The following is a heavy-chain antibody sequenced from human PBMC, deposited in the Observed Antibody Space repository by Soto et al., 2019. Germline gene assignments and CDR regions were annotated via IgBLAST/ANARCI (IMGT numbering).Heavy chain of an antibody. J-gene: IGHJ4*02. CDR1: GFTFSSYA. Sequence: PGGSLRLSCAASGFTFSSYAMSWVRQAPGKGLEWVSAISGSGGSTYYADSVKGRFTISRDNSKNTLYLQMNSLRAEDTAVYYCAKRPLCREAGCYYFDYWGQGTLVTVSS. CDR3: AKRPLCREAGCYYFDY. V-gene: IGHV3-23*01. D-gene: IGHD2-2*01. CDR2: ISGSGGST.